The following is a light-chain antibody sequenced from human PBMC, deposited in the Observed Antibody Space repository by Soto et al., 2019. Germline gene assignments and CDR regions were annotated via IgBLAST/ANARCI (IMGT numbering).Light chain of an antibody. CDR3: QQYDSTPWT. CDR2: GAS. J-gene: IGKJ1*01. Sequence: EIVLTQSPGTLSLSPGERAALSCRASQSLSSSSLAWYQQKPGHGPRLLIYGASRRATGIPDRFSASESGTDFTLTIRSLEPEDFAVYFGQQYDSTPWTFGKGTRVESK. V-gene: IGKV3-20*01. CDR1: QSLSSSS.